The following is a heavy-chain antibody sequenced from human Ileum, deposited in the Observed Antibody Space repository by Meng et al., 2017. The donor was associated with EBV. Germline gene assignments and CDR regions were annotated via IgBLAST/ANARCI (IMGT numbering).Heavy chain of an antibody. CDR2: IYNSGST. J-gene: IGHJ4*02. V-gene: IGHV4-61*08. CDR1: GDSLSNSDYY. D-gene: IGHD6-19*01. CDR3: ARDGYSSGSD. Sequence: PLPQSAPGLVTPSDALSLSCTVSGDSLSNSDYYWDWIRPSPGKGLEWIGYIYNSGSTNYNPSLKSRVTISVDTSKNQFSLKLSSVTAADTAVYYCARDGYSSGSDWGQGTLVTVSS.